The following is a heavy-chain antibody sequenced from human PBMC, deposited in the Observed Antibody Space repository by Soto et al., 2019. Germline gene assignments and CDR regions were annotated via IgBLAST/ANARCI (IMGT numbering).Heavy chain of an antibody. D-gene: IGHD5-12*01. CDR3: AKDFSGNQWIYYFDN. CDR1: GFIFSNYA. CDR2: VSGSGDST. J-gene: IGHJ4*02. V-gene: IGHV3-23*01. Sequence: EVQLLESGGGLVQPGGSLRLSCAASGFIFSNYAMSWVRQAPGKGLERASGVSGSGDSTHYADSVKGRFTVARDNSKNTLVLEMNSLRADDTAIYYCAKDFSGNQWIYYFDNWGQGTLVTVSS.